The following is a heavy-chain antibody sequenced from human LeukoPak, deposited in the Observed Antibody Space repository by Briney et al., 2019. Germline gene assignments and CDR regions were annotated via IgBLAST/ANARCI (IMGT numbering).Heavy chain of an antibody. J-gene: IGHJ4*02. D-gene: IGHD1-26*01. Sequence: GRSLRLSCAASGFTFSSYGMHWVRQAPGKGLEWVAVISYDGSNKYYADSVEGRFTISRDNSKNTLYLQVNSLRGEDTAVYYCASEVRPSEFDYWGQGTLVTVSS. V-gene: IGHV3-30*03. CDR2: ISYDGSNK. CDR1: GFTFSSYG. CDR3: ASEVRPSEFDY.